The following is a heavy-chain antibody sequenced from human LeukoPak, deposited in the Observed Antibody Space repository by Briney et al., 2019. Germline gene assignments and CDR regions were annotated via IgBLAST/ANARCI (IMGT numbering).Heavy chain of an antibody. CDR3: ARISQSSGGFYY. J-gene: IGHJ4*02. D-gene: IGHD2-15*01. CDR1: GGSISNSGGFY. CDR2: TSYRGST. Sequence: SETLSLTCTVSGGSISNSGGFYWSWIRQHPGNGLEWIGFTSYRGSTYYNPSLKSRVSMSVDTSRSQFSLRLTSVTDEDTAVYYCARISQSSGGFYYWGQGSLVTVSS. V-gene: IGHV4-31*02.